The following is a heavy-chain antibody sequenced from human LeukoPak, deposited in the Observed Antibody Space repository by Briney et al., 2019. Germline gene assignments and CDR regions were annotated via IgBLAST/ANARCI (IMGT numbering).Heavy chain of an antibody. CDR1: GFTFSSYA. CDR2: ITGSGGTT. J-gene: IGHJ4*02. CDR3: AKDREWLVLDY. Sequence: SGGSLRLSCAASGFTFSSYAMTWVRQAPGKGLEWVSAITGSGGTTYYADSVKGRFTISRDNSRNTLYLQTNSLRAEDTAVYYCAKDREWLVLDYWGQGTLVTVSS. D-gene: IGHD6-19*01. V-gene: IGHV3-23*01.